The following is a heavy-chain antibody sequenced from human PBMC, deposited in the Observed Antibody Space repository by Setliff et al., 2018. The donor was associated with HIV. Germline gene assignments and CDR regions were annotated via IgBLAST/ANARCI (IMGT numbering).Heavy chain of an antibody. Sequence: GGSLRLSCAASGFTFNTYSMNWVRQAPGKGLEWISYISGSSANIQYAASVRGRFTISRDNSKNTLYLQMNSLRAEDTAVYYCVRGTCGGVIAQYYFDYWGQGTLVTASS. CDR2: ISGSSANI. CDR3: VRGTCGGVIAQYYFDY. J-gene: IGHJ4*02. D-gene: IGHD3-16*02. CDR1: GFTFNTYS. V-gene: IGHV3-48*01.